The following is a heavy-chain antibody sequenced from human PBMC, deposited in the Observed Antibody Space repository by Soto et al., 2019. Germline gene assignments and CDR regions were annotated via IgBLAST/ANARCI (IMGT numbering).Heavy chain of an antibody. J-gene: IGHJ6*02. Sequence: GGSLRLWWGASGFTFSSDEMNWVRQAPGKGLEWVSYISGSGGTIYYADSVKGRFTISRDNAKNSLYLQMHSLRAEDTAVYYCAATESYYNLEVWGQRTTVTVSS. CDR3: AATESYYNLEV. D-gene: IGHD4-4*01. CDR2: ISGSGGTI. V-gene: IGHV3-48*03. CDR1: GFTFSSDE.